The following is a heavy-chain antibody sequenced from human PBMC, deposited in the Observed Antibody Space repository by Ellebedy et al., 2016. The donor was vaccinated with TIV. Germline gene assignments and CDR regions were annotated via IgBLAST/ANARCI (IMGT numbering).Heavy chain of an antibody. V-gene: IGHV4-59*01. CDR2: VQNSGTT. CDR1: GGSIGYFY. CDR3: ARGSYSYGMDV. J-gene: IGHJ6*02. Sequence: SETLSLTXTVSGGSIGYFYWSWIREPPGKGLEWIGFVQNSGTTYYSPSLQSRVTISIDTSKNLFSLKLTSVSATDTAMYYCARGSYSYGMDVWGQGTTVTVSS.